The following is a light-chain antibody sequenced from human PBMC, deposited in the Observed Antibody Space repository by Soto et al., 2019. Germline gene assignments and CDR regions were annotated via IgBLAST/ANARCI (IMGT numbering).Light chain of an antibody. CDR3: QQYGSSSWT. Sequence: EIVLTQSPGTLSLPPGERATLSCRASQSARSSYLAWYQQKFGQAPRLLIYGASSRATGIPDRFSGSGSGTDFTLTISRLEPEDFAVYYCQQYGSSSWTFGQGTKVEIK. CDR1: QSARSSY. V-gene: IGKV3-20*01. J-gene: IGKJ1*01. CDR2: GAS.